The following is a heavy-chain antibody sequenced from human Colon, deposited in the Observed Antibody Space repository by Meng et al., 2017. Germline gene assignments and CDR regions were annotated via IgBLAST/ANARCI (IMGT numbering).Heavy chain of an antibody. CDR2: INHSGST. CDR1: GGSFSGYY. CDR3: ARGLFDY. V-gene: IGHV4-34*01. Sequence: QLQLQQCGAGLLKPSKTLSLPCAVYGGSFSGYYWSWIRQPPGKGLEWIGEINHSGSTNYNPSLKSRVTISVDTSKNQFSLKLSSVTAADTAVYYCARGLFDYWGQGTLVTVSS. J-gene: IGHJ4*02.